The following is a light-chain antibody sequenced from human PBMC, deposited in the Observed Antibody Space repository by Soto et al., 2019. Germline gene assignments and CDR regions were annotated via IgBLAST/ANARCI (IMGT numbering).Light chain of an antibody. J-gene: IGLJ1*01. CDR1: SSDVGGYEY. Sequence: QSALTQPRSVSGSPGQSVTISCSGTSSDVGGYEYVSWYQHHPGKAPKLIIYEVTKRPSGVPDRFSGSKSGNTASLTVSGLQADDEADYYCNSYVGSNNYVFGTGTKVTVL. V-gene: IGLV2-8*01. CDR3: NSYVGSNNYV. CDR2: EVT.